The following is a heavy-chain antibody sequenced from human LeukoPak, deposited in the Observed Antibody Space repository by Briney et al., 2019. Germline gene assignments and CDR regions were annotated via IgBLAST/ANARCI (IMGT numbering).Heavy chain of an antibody. CDR1: GGFISSYY. CDR3: ARGDGQDGNFDY. V-gene: IGHV4-59*01. D-gene: IGHD5-24*01. CDR2: IYYSGST. J-gene: IGHJ4*02. Sequence: PSETLSLTCTVSGGFISSYYWSWIRQPPGKGLEWIGFIYYSGSTNYNPSLKSRVTISVDTSKNQFSPKLSSVTAADTAVYYCARGDGQDGNFDYWGQGTLVTVSS.